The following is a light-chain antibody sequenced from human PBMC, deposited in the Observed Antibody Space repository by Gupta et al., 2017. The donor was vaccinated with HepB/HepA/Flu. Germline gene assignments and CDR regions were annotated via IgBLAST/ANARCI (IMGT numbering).Light chain of an antibody. Sequence: DIQMTQSPSSLSASVGDRVTITCRASQSISTYLNWYQQKPGKAPKLLIYATPSLQSGVPSRFSGSGSGTDFTLTITRLQPEDFATYYCQQSDSSLFTFGPGTKVDIK. CDR2: ATP. V-gene: IGKV1-39*01. CDR3: QQSDSSLFT. CDR1: QSISTY. J-gene: IGKJ3*01.